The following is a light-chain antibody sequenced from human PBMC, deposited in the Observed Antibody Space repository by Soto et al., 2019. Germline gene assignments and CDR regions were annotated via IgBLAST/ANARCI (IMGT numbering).Light chain of an antibody. J-gene: IGKJ2*01. CDR1: ESLSTY. CDR2: GAS. V-gene: IGKV3-15*01. Sequence: EIVMTQSPATLSVSPGERVTLSCRASESLSTYLAWYQQKPGQAPRLLIYGASTKATGIPARFSGSGSATDFTLTISSLQSEDFAVYYCQSYNDWPFTFGQWTKREI. CDR3: QSYNDWPFT.